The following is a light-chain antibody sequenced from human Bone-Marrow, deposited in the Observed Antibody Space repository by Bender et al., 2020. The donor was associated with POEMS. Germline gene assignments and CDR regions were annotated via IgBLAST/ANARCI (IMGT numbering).Light chain of an antibody. CDR3: QSADSSGSYV. V-gene: IGLV3-25*03. Sequence: SSELTQPPSVSVSPGQTARITCSADVFPDQYVYWYQQKAGQVPVLLIYKDTERPSGIPGRFSGSTSGTTVTLTISGVQAEGEADYYCQSADSSGSYVCGPGTKVPVL. CDR1: VFPDQY. CDR2: KDT. J-gene: IGLJ1*01.